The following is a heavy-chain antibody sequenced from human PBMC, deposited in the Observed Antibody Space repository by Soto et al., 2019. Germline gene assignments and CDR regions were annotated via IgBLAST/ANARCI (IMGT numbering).Heavy chain of an antibody. CDR3: ARIRTGDYYYYYYMDV. CDR2: INHSGST. Sequence: SETLSLTCAVYGGSFSGYYWSWIRQPPGKGLEWIGEINHSGSTNYNPSLKSRVTISVDTSKNQFSLKLSSVTAADTAVYYCARIRTGDYYYYYYMDVWGKGTTVTVSS. CDR1: GGSFSGYY. D-gene: IGHD3-3*02. J-gene: IGHJ6*03. V-gene: IGHV4-34*01.